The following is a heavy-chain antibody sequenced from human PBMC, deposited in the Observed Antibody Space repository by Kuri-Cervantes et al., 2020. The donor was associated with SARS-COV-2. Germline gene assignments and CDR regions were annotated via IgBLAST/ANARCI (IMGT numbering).Heavy chain of an antibody. CDR3: AKDRGYCSGGSCLYFDY. CDR1: GFTFSSYA. Sequence: GESLKISCAASGFTFSSYAMSWVRQAPGKGLEWVSAISGSGGSTYYADSVKGRFTISRDNSKNTLYLQMNSLRAEDTAVYYCAKDRGYCSGGSCLYFDYWGQGTLVTVSS. V-gene: IGHV3-23*01. J-gene: IGHJ4*02. D-gene: IGHD2-15*01. CDR2: ISGSGGST.